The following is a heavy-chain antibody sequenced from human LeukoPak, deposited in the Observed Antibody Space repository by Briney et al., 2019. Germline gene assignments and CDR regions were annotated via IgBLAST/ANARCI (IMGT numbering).Heavy chain of an antibody. Sequence: PSETLSLTCTVSGYSISSGYYWGWIRQPAGRGLEWIGRIYSSGSTNYNPSLKSRVTISVDTSKNQFSLKLSSVTAADTAVYYCASIYYYDSAPFDPWGQGTLVTVSS. CDR1: GYSISSGYY. J-gene: IGHJ5*02. CDR2: IYSSGST. D-gene: IGHD3-22*01. V-gene: IGHV4-38-2*02. CDR3: ASIYYYDSAPFDP.